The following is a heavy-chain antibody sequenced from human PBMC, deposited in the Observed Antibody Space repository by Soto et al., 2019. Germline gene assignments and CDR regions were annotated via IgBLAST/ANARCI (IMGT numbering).Heavy chain of an antibody. J-gene: IGHJ4*02. Sequence: EVELVESGGGLVQPGGSLRLSCVASGFTFSNYWMHWVRQAPGKGLEWVSRISSDGSSTTYADSVKGRFTISRDNAEISWHLQMNSLRAEDTAVYYCARVRYCSDNSCYSWFDYWGQGTLVTVSS. V-gene: IGHV3-74*01. CDR1: GFTFSNYW. CDR3: ARVRYCSDNSCYSWFDY. CDR2: ISSDGSST. D-gene: IGHD2-15*01.